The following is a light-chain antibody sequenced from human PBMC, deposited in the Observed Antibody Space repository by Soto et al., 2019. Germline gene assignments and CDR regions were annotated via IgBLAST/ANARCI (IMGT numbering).Light chain of an antibody. CDR1: QSISSW. V-gene: IGKV1-5*03. Sequence: DIQMTQSPSTLSASVGDRVTITCRASQSISSWLAWYQQTPGKAPKLLIYKASTLKSGVPSRFSGSGSGTEFTLTLSSLQPDDFATYYCQHYNSYSEAFGQGTKVDIK. CDR3: QHYNSYSEA. J-gene: IGKJ1*01. CDR2: KAS.